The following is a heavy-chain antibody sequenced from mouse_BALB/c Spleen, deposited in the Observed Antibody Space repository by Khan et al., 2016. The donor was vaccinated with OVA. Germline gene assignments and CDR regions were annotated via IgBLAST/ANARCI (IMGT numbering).Heavy chain of an antibody. V-gene: IGHV5-12*02. Sequence: EVELVESGGGFMQPGGSLKLSCETSGFTFTDYYMNWVRQTPEKRLEWVAYTSHRATNPSYSDPLRGRFPISWENSTNPPYLQISRLKSEDKAMYCWASDGDGRDLAYWGQGTRVTVSA. J-gene: IGHJ3*01. CDR3: ASDGDGRDLAY. CDR1: GFTFTDYY. CDR2: TSHRATNP. D-gene: IGHD2-3*01.